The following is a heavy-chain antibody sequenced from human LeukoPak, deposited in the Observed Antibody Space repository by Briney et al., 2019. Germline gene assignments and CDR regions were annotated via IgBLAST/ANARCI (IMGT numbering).Heavy chain of an antibody. CDR3: SCGATIADY. J-gene: IGHJ4*02. V-gene: IGHV1-69*01. CDR1: GGTFSSYA. D-gene: IGHD5-12*01. Sequence: ASVKVSCKASGGTFSSYAISWVRQAPGQGLEWMGGIIPIFGTANYAQKFQGRVTITADESTSTAYMGLSSLRSEDTAVYYCSCGATIADYWGQGTLVTVSS. CDR2: IIPIFGTA.